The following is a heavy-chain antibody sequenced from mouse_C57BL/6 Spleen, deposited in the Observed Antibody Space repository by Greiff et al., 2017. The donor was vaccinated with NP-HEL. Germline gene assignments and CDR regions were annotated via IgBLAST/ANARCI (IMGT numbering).Heavy chain of an antibody. CDR3: ARRYDYDGYAMDY. CDR1: GFSLTSYA. Sequence: VQGVESGPGLVAPSQSLSITCTVSGFSLTSYAISWVRQPPGKGLEWIGVIWTGGGTNYNSALKSRLTISKDNSKSQVFLKMNSLHTDDTARYYCARRYDYDGYAMDYWGQGTSVTVSS. V-gene: IGHV2-9-1*01. J-gene: IGHJ4*01. D-gene: IGHD2-4*01. CDR2: IWTGGGT.